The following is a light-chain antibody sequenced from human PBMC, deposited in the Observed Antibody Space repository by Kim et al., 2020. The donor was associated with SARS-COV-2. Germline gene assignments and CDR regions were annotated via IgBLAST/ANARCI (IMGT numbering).Light chain of an antibody. CDR2: GKN. V-gene: IGLV3-19*01. Sequence: AVGRTVRMRSQGGSRVSNYATWCHQKQGRAPVLVVNGKNNRPSGVPDRLSGCSSGNTAALTTTGAEAEEEADYYCSSRDSSGSNLVFGGGTKLTVL. J-gene: IGLJ3*02. CDR1: SRVSNY. CDR3: SSRDSSGSNLV.